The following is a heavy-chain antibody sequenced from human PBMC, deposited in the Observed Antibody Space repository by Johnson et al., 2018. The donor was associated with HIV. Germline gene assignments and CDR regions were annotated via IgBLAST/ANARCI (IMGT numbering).Heavy chain of an antibody. CDR3: ARASVSSPRYSSSSDDAFDI. J-gene: IGHJ3*02. D-gene: IGHD6-6*01. CDR1: GFTFNNYP. CDR2: ISYDGSNK. V-gene: IGHV3-30*04. Sequence: HVQLVESGGGVVQPGRSLRLSCAVSGFTFNNYPMHWVRQAPGKGLEWVAVISYDGSNKYYADSVKGRFTISRDNSKNTLYLQMNSLRAEDTAVYYCARASVSSPRYSSSSDDAFDIWGQGTMVTVSS.